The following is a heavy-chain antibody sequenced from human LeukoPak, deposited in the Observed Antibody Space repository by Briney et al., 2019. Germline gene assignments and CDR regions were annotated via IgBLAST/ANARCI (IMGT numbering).Heavy chain of an antibody. CDR2: IYYSGST. CDR1: GGSISSSSYY. Sequence: SETLSLTCTVSGGSISSSSYYWGWIRQPPRKGLEWIGSIYYSGSTYYNPSLKSRVTISVDTSKNQVSLKLSSVTAADTAVNYCASGRSSTSGQFDYWGQGTLVTVSS. CDR3: ASGRSSTSGQFDY. D-gene: IGHD2-2*01. V-gene: IGHV4-39*01. J-gene: IGHJ4*02.